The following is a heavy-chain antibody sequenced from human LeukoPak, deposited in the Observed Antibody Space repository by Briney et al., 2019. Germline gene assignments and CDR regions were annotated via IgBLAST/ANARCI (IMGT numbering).Heavy chain of an antibody. CDR3: ARAPDSSGYYRFDY. J-gene: IGHJ4*02. CDR2: IYYSGST. D-gene: IGHD3-22*01. V-gene: IGHV4-30-4*01. Sequence: SQTLSLTCTVSGGSISSGDYYWSWIRQPPGKGLEWIGYIYYSGSTYYNPSLKSRVTISVDRSKNQFSLKLSSVTAADTAVYYCARAPDSSGYYRFDYWGQGTLVTVSS. CDR1: GGSISSGDYY.